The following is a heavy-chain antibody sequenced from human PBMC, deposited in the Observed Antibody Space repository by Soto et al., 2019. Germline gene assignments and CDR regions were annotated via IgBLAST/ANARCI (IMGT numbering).Heavy chain of an antibody. Sequence: GGSLRLSCAASGCTFSSYGMHWVRQAPGKGLEWVAVIWYDGSNKYYADSVKGRFTISRDNSKNTLYVQMNSLRPEDTAVYYCARGNGHSSGWFDYWGQGTPVTVSS. J-gene: IGHJ4*02. CDR2: IWYDGSNK. D-gene: IGHD6-19*01. CDR1: GCTFSSYG. CDR3: ARGNGHSSGWFDY. V-gene: IGHV3-33*01.